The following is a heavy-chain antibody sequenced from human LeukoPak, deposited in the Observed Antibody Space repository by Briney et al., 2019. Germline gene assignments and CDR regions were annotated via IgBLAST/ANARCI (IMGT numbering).Heavy chain of an antibody. V-gene: IGHV1-46*01. CDR2: INPSGGTT. CDR1: GYTFTHYY. CDR3: ARSPYTYGSLFYLDN. D-gene: IGHD5-18*01. Sequence: RASLTVSCKASGYTFTHYYIHWVRQAPGQGLEWMGKINPSGGTTDYAQKFQGRVTLTRDTSTSTVYMELSSLRSEDTAVYYCARSPYTYGSLFYLDNWGQGTLVTVSS. J-gene: IGHJ4*02.